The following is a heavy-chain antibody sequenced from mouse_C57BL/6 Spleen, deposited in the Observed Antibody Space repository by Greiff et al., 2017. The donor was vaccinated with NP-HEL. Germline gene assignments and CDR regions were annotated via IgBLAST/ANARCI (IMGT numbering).Heavy chain of an antibody. J-gene: IGHJ1*03. CDR2: INPSNGGT. CDR1: GYTFTSYW. CDR3: ARPSNYDYWYFEV. Sequence: QVQLQQPGTELVKPGASVKLSCKASGYTFTSYWMHWVKQRPGQGLEWIGNINPSNGGTNYNEKLKSKATLTVDKSSSTAYMQLSSLTSEDSAVYYCARPSNYDYWYFEVWGTGTTVTVSS. V-gene: IGHV1-53*01. D-gene: IGHD2-5*01.